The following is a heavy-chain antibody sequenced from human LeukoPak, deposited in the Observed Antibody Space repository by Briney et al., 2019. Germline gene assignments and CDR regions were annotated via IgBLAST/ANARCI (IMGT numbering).Heavy chain of an antibody. J-gene: IGHJ5*02. D-gene: IGHD2-2*01. CDR2: IYYSGST. CDR3: ARLPGYCSSTSCYPDP. V-gene: IGHV4-30-4*01. Sequence: SQTLSLTCTVSGGSISSGDYYWSWIRQPPGKGLEWIGYIYYSGSTYYNPSLKSRVTISVDTSKNQFSLKLSSVTAADTAVYYCARLPGYCSSTSCYPDPWGQGTLVTVSS. CDR1: GGSISSGDYY.